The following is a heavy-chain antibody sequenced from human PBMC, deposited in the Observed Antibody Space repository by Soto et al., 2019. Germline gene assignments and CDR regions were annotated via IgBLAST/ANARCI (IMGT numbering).Heavy chain of an antibody. CDR2: INHSGST. Sequence: PSETLSLTCAVYGGSFSGYYWSWIRQPPGKGLEWIGEINHSGSTNYNPSLKSRVTISVDTSKNQFSLKLSSVTAADRAVYYCARVELRSNWFDPWGQGTLVTVSS. CDR1: GGSFSGYY. J-gene: IGHJ5*02. D-gene: IGHD5-12*01. V-gene: IGHV4-34*01. CDR3: ARVELRSNWFDP.